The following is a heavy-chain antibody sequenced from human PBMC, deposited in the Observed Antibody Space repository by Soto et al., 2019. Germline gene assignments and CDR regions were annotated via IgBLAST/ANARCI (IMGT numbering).Heavy chain of an antibody. CDR2: IYYSGST. Sequence: QVQLQESGPGLVKPSQTLSLTCTVSGGSISSGGYYWSWIRQHPGKGLEWIGYIYYSGSTYYNPSLKSRVTISVDTSKNQFSLKLSSVTAADTAVYYCARDMEYSYDQTSYYSYYYGMDVWGQGTTVTVSS. CDR3: ARDMEYSYDQTSYYSYYYGMDV. J-gene: IGHJ6*02. CDR1: GGSISSGGYY. V-gene: IGHV4-31*03. D-gene: IGHD5-18*01.